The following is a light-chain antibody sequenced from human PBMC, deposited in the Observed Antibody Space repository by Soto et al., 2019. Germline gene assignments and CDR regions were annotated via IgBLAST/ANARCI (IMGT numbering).Light chain of an antibody. V-gene: IGLV1-40*01. Sequence: QSVLTQPPSVSGAPGQRVTISCTGSNSNIGAGYDVHWYQLLPGTAPKLLIYGNSNRPSGVPDRFSGSKSGTSASLAITGLQAEDEADYTSLSALYVFGTGTKVTVL. CDR2: GNS. J-gene: IGLJ1*01. CDR1: NSNIGAGYD. CDR3: LSALYV.